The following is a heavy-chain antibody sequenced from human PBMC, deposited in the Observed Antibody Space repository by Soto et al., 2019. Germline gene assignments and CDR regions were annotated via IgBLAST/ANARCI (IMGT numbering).Heavy chain of an antibody. CDR1: GFTFSGSA. D-gene: IGHD2-21*01. J-gene: IGHJ4*02. Sequence: EVQLVESGGDLVQPGGSLKLSCAASGFTFSGSAVHWVRQASGKGLDWVGRIKNKANNYATAYAVSVEGRFTISRDDSKNTAFLQMNSLKTEDTAIYYCVGRLRSGDWDYFANWGQGTLVTVSS. V-gene: IGHV3-73*02. CDR3: VGRLRSGDWDYFAN. CDR2: IKNKANNYAT.